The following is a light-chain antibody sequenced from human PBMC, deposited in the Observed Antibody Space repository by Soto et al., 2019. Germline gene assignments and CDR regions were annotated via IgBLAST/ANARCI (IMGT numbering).Light chain of an antibody. CDR2: AAS. Sequence: DIQMTQSPSSLSASVGDRVTITCRASQGISDYLAWYQQKPGKVPKLLIYAASTLQSGVPSRFSGSGSGTEFTLTISRPQPEDAATYYCLKYTSVPHTFGQGTKLEIK. CDR3: LKYTSVPHT. CDR1: QGISDY. V-gene: IGKV1-27*01. J-gene: IGKJ2*01.